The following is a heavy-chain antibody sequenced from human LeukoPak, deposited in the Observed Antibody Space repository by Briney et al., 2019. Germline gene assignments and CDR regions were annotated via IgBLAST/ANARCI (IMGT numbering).Heavy chain of an antibody. V-gene: IGHV4-31*03. J-gene: IGHJ4*02. CDR3: ARTGSSQLVGDY. CDR2: IYYSGST. D-gene: IGHD6-6*01. Sequence: SETLSLTCTASGGSISSGGYYWSWIRQHSGKGLEWIGYIYYSGSTYYNPSLKSRVTISVDTSKNQFSLKLSSVTAADTAVYYRARTGSSQLVGDYWGQGTLVTVSS. CDR1: GGSISSGGYY.